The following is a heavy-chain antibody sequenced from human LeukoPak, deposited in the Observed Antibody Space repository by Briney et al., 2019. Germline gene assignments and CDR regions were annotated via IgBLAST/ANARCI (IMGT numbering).Heavy chain of an antibody. CDR2: ISGSGGST. D-gene: IGHD2-21*02. J-gene: IGHJ4*02. Sequence: QTGGSLRLSCAASGFTFSSYAMSWVRQAPGKGLEWVSAISGSGGSTYYADSVKGRFTISRDNSKNTLYLQTNSLRAEDTAVYYCAKQGPARIPIVVVTAMAHWGQGTLVTVSS. CDR1: GFTFSSYA. CDR3: AKQGPARIPIVVVTAMAH. V-gene: IGHV3-23*01.